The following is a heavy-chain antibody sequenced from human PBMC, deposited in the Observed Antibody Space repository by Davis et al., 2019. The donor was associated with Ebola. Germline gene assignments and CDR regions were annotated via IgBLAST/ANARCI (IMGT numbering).Heavy chain of an antibody. D-gene: IGHD1-26*01. J-gene: IGHJ5*02. CDR3: TKGGSYWEYNWFDP. V-gene: IGHV3-30*18. Sequence: GESLKISCAASGFTFSSYGMHWVRQAPGKGLEWVAVISYDGSNKYYADSVKGRFTISRDNSKNTLYLQMNSLRAEDTAVYYCTKGGSYWEYNWFDPWGQGTLVTVSS. CDR1: GFTFSSYG. CDR2: ISYDGSNK.